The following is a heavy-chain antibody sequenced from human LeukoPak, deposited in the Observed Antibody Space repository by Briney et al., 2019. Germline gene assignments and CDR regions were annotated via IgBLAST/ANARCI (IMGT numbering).Heavy chain of an antibody. CDR2: INPSGGST. CDR3: ARSRAAPTPLLD. J-gene: IGHJ4*02. D-gene: IGHD2-21*01. CDR1: GYTFTSYY. Sequence: ASVKVSCTASGYTFTSYYMHRVRQAPGQGLEWMGIINPSGGSTSYAQKFQGRVTMTRDTSTSTVYMELSSLRSEDTAVYYCARSRAAPTPLLDWGQGTLVTVSS. V-gene: IGHV1-46*01.